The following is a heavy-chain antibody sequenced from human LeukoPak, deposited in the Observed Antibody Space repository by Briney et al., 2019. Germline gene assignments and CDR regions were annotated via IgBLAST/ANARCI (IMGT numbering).Heavy chain of an antibody. CDR2: IRGTDGST. J-gene: IGHJ4*02. V-gene: IGHV3-23*01. CDR1: GFPFSTYA. Sequence: GGSLRLSCAASGFPFSTYAMNWVRQAPGKGLEWVSSIRGTDGSTYYADSAKGRFAISRDNSKNTLYLQMDSLRVEDTAIYYCAKDVFGDYGGLDYWGQGTLVTVSS. D-gene: IGHD4-23*01. CDR3: AKDVFGDYGGLDY.